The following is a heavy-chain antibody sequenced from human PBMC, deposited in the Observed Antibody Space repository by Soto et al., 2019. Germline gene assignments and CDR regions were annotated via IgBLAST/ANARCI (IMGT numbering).Heavy chain of an antibody. J-gene: IGHJ4*02. CDR2: ISYDGSNK. Sequence: GGSLRLSCAASGFTFSSYGMHWVRQAPGKGLEWVAVISYDGSNKYYADSVKGRFTISRDNSKNTLYLQMNSLRAEDTAVYYCAKVGKEWLYAGYFDYWGQGTLVTVSS. CDR3: AKVGKEWLYAGYFDY. V-gene: IGHV3-30*18. D-gene: IGHD3-3*01. CDR1: GFTFSSYG.